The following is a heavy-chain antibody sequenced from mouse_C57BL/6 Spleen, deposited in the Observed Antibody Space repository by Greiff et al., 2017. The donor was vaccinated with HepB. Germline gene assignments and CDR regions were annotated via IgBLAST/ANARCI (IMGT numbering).Heavy chain of an antibody. J-gene: IGHJ2*01. Sequence: QVQLQQPGAELVRPGSSVKLSCKASGYTFTSYWMHWVKQRPIQGLEWIGNIDPSDSETHYNQKFKDKATLTVDKSSSTAYMQLSSLTSEDSAVYYCARRSTGTSFDDWGQGTTLTVSS. V-gene: IGHV1-52*01. D-gene: IGHD4-1*02. CDR1: GYTFTSYW. CDR3: ARRSTGTSFDD. CDR2: IDPSDSET.